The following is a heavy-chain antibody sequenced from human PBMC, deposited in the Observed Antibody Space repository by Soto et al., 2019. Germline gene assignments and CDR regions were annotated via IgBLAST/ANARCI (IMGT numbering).Heavy chain of an antibody. D-gene: IGHD3-9*01. J-gene: IGHJ5*02. Sequence: QLVASGGGLVQPGGSLRLSCVASGFILSTHDLHWVRDTPGEGLEWVSGIGTLGDTFYGASVKVRFTISRENAKNSLYLQMKSLTVGDTAVYYCVRGRSFDFASTPPPTFGPWGQGTLVTVSS. CDR2: IGTLGDT. CDR3: VRGRSFDFASTPPPTFGP. CDR1: GFILSTHD. V-gene: IGHV3-13*01.